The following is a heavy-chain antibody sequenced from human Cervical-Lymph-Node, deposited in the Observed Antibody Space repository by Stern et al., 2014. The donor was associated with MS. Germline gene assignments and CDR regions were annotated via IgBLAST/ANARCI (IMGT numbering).Heavy chain of an antibody. V-gene: IGHV5-51*01. CDR1: GYTFTNNW. J-gene: IGHJ4*02. CDR2: IYPPDSNT. CDR3: ARQGCGSTSCNSIDY. Sequence: EVQLEESGAEVKKPGESLKISCKGSGYTFTNNWIAWVRQMPGKGLECMGIIYPPDSNTRYSPSFQGQVTISVDKYSNTAYLQWSSLTASDSAMYYCARQGCGSTSCNSIDYWGQGTLITVSS. D-gene: IGHD2-2*02.